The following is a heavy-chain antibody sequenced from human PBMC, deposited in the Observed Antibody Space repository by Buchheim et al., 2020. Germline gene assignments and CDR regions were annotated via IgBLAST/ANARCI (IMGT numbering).Heavy chain of an antibody. CDR3: ARDYGVGYYYYYMDV. Sequence: QVQLLEYGGGVVQPGGSLRLSCAASGFTLSIYGMHWVRQAPGKGLEWVAVIWSDGSNKYYADPVKGRFTVSRDNSMNTLYLQMNSLRAEDTAVYYCARDYGVGYYYYYMDVWGKGTT. CDR1: GFTLSIYG. V-gene: IGHV3-33*08. D-gene: IGHD4-17*01. CDR2: IWSDGSNK. J-gene: IGHJ6*03.